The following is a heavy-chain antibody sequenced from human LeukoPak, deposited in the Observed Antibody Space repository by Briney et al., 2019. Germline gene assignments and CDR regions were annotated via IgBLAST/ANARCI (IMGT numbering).Heavy chain of an antibody. V-gene: IGHV3-9*03. CDR3: VKGGGRLWFGELFGGDAFDI. CDR1: GFTFDDYA. J-gene: IGHJ3*02. Sequence: PGRSLTLSCAASGFTFDDYALHWVRQAPEKGLEWISGVSWDSGSIGYADSVKGRFTLSRDNGRNVLYLRMNSLKPEDMAVYYCVKGGGRLWFGELFGGDAFDIWGQGTMVTVSS. CDR2: VSWDSGSI. D-gene: IGHD3-10*01.